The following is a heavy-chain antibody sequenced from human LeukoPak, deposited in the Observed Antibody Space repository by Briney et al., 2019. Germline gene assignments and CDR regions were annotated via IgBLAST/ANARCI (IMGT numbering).Heavy chain of an antibody. V-gene: IGHV3-7*01. J-gene: IGHJ4*02. CDR1: GITLGGYW. CDR3: ARHSRGSPIDD. D-gene: IGHD2-15*01. CDR2: IRQEGSDK. Sequence: GGSLRLSCAASGITLGGYWMSWVRQAPGKGREWLANIRQEGSDKQYVDSVKGRFTISRDNAKNSLYLQMDSLSAEDTAVYYCARHSRGSPIDDWGQGTLVTVSS.